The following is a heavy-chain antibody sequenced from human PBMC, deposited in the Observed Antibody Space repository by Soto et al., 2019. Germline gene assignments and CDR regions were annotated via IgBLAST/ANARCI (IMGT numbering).Heavy chain of an antibody. V-gene: IGHV1-3*01. J-gene: IGHJ4*02. CDR2: INAGNGNT. D-gene: IGHD3-22*01. Sequence: GASVKVSCKASGYTFTSYAMHWVRQAPGQRLEWMGWINAGNGNTKYSQKFQGRVTITRDTSASTAYMELSSLRSEDTAVYYCSRAAYYYDSSGYYPWNYFDYWGQGTLVTVSS. CDR1: GYTFTSYA. CDR3: SRAAYYYDSSGYYPWNYFDY.